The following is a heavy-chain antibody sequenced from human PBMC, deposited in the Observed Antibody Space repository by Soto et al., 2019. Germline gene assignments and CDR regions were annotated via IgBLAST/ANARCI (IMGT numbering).Heavy chain of an antibody. CDR1: GFTFSSYA. V-gene: IGHV3-23*01. Sequence: PGGSLRLSCAASGFTFSSYAMSWVRQAPGKGLEWVSAISGSGGSTYYADSVKGRFTISRDNSKNTLYLQMNSLRAEDTAVYYCAKVSPLFGVVISFYFDYWGQGTLVTVSS. D-gene: IGHD3-3*01. J-gene: IGHJ4*02. CDR2: ISGSGGST. CDR3: AKVSPLFGVVISFYFDY.